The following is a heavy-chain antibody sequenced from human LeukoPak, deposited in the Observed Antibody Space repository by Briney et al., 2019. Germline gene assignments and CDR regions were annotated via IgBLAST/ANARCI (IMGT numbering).Heavy chain of an antibody. CDR1: GFTFSSYE. V-gene: IGHV4-34*01. CDR2: INHSGST. J-gene: IGHJ6*02. CDR3: ARGRLELRSGNYYYYYGMDV. D-gene: IGHD4-23*01. Sequence: AGGSLRLSCAASGFTFSSYEMNWVRQPPGKWLEWIGEINHSGSTNYNPSLKSRVTISVDTSKNQFSLKLSSVTAADTAVYYCARGRLELRSGNYYYYYGMDVWGQGTTVTVSS.